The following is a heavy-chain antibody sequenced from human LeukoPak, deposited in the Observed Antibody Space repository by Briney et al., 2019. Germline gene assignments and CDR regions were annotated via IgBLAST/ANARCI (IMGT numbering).Heavy chain of an antibody. CDR3: ASSGSYRFDY. CDR1: GCTFSSYD. Sequence: PGGSLSLSWAASGCTFSSYDMNWFRQAPGKGLEGVSHITASGTAMFYADSVKGRFTISRDNAKNSLYLQMNSLRDEDTAVYYCASSGSYRFDYWGQGTLVTVSS. J-gene: IGHJ4*02. CDR2: ITASGTAM. V-gene: IGHV3-48*02. D-gene: IGHD1-26*01.